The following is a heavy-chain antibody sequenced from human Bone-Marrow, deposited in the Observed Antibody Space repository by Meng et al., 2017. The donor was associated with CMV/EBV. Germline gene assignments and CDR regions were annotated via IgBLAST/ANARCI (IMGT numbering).Heavy chain of an antibody. D-gene: IGHD6-13*01. Sequence: GSLRLSCAVYGGSFSGYYWSWIRQPPGKGLEWIGEINHSGSTNYNPSLKSRVTISVDTSKNQFSLKLSSVTAADTAVYYCARSGYSSSWYGLWGQGTLVTVPS. V-gene: IGHV4-34*01. CDR2: INHSGST. J-gene: IGHJ4*02. CDR3: ARSGYSSSWYGL. CDR1: GGSFSGYY.